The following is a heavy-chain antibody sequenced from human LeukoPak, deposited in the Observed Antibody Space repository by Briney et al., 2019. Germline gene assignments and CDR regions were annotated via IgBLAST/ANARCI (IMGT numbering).Heavy chain of an antibody. CDR1: GFTFDDYA. CDR3: ASHTGANATFRPFDI. CDR2: ISWNSGYI. V-gene: IGHV3-9*01. Sequence: GGSLRLSCAVSGFTFDDYAMHWVRQAPGKGLEWVSGISWNSGYIDYADSVKGRFTISRDNAKNSLYLQMNSLRAEDTAVYYCASHTGANATFRPFDIWGQGTMVTVSS. D-gene: IGHD2-2*01. J-gene: IGHJ3*02.